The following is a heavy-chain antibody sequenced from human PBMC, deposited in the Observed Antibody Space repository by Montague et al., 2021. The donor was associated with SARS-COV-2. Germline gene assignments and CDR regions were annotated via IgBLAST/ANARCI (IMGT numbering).Heavy chain of an antibody. J-gene: IGHJ3*02. CDR1: GFTFSSYW. CDR2: IDTHGSTT. Sequence: SLRLSCAASGFTFSSYWMHWVRQAPGKGLVWVSRIDTHGSTTNXXXSVKGRFTTSRDNAKNTLYLQMNSLRAEATAVSYCARRENHAFDIWGQGTMVTVSS. D-gene: IGHD1-14*01. CDR3: ARRENHAFDI. V-gene: IGHV3-74*01.